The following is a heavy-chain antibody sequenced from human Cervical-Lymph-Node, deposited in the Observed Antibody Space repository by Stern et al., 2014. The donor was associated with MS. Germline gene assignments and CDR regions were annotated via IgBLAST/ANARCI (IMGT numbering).Heavy chain of an antibody. Sequence: QVQLVQSGAEVKKPGASVKISCKVSGYTLSELSMHWVRQAPGKGPEWLGGFDPEPGEIIYGQKFQGRVTMTEDTSTDTAFMEISSLRSEDTAVYYCTTGRNIVATILFDYWGQGTLVTVSS. CDR1: GYTLSELS. CDR3: TTGRNIVATILFDY. D-gene: IGHD5-12*01. V-gene: IGHV1-24*01. J-gene: IGHJ4*02. CDR2: FDPEPGEI.